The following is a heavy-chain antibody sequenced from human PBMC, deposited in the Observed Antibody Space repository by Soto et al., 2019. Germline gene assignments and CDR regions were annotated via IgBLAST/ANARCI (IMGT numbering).Heavy chain of an antibody. Sequence: SETLSLTCAVSGGSISSGDYYWSWIRQPPGKGLEWIGYIYYSGSTYYNPSLKSRVTISVDTSKNQFSLKLSSVTAADTSVYYCARGSYYYFWSGPQKSYYYYGMDVWGQGTTVTVSS. V-gene: IGHV4-30-4*02. CDR3: ARGSYYYFWSGPQKSYYYYGMDV. CDR1: GGSISSGDYY. J-gene: IGHJ6*02. CDR2: IYYSGST. D-gene: IGHD3-3*01.